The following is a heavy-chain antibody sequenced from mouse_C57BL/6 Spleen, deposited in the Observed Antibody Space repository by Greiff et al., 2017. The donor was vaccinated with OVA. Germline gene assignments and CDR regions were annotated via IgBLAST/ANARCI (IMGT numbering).Heavy chain of an antibody. V-gene: IGHV1-15*01. Sequence: VQLQQSGAELVRPGASVTLSCKASGYTFTDYEMHWVKQTPVHGLEWIGAIDPETGGTAYNQKFKGKAILTADKSSSTAYMELRSLTSEDSAVYYSTRWSTTVVATRAMDYWGQGTSVTVSS. CDR1: GYTFTDYE. CDR2: IDPETGGT. CDR3: TRWSTTVVATRAMDY. D-gene: IGHD1-1*01. J-gene: IGHJ4*01.